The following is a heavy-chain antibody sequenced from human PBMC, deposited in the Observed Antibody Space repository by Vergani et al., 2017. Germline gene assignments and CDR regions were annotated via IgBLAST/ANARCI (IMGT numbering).Heavy chain of an antibody. CDR1: GFTFSSYA. CDR2: ISSNGGST. D-gene: IGHD3-3*01. J-gene: IGHJ4*02. V-gene: IGHV3-64D*06. Sequence: EVQLLESGGGLVQPGGSLRLSCSASGFTFSSYAMHWVRQAPGKGLEYVSAISSNGGSTYYADSVKGRFTISRDNSKNTLYLQMSSLRAEDTAVYYCVKAYDFWSGYFYYWGQGNLVTVSS. CDR3: VKAYDFWSGYFYY.